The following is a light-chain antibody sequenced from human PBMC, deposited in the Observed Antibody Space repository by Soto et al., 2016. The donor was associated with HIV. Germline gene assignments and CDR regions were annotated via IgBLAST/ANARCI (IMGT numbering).Light chain of an antibody. V-gene: IGLV3-21*02. CDR1: NIGSKT. J-gene: IGLJ2*01. CDR2: DDS. Sequence: SYELTQPPSVSVAPGQTARLSCGGFNIGSKTVHWYKQKPGQAPVVVVYDDSDRPSGIPERFSGSNSGNTATLSISRVEAGDEADYYCQVWDASTDLVVFGGGTKLTVL. CDR3: QVWDASTDLVV.